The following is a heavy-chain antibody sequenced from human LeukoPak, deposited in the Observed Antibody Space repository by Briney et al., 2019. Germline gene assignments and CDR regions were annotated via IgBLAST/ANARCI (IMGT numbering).Heavy chain of an antibody. CDR2: VFHSGGT. D-gene: IGHD6-19*01. Sequence: SETLSLTCSVSGGSLTSYYWSWIRQAPGKNLEWIGHVFHSGGTYYNPSLESRVTISVDTSKNQFSLKLNSVTAADTAVYYCVSGWNFDYWGQGTLVTVSS. CDR1: GGSLTSYY. CDR3: VSGWNFDY. V-gene: IGHV4-59*01. J-gene: IGHJ4*02.